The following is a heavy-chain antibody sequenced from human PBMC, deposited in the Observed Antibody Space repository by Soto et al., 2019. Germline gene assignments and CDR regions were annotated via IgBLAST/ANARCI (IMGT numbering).Heavy chain of an antibody. D-gene: IGHD3-22*01. CDR1: GGSISSGGYY. V-gene: IGHV4-31*03. Sequence: SETLSLTCTVSGGSISSGGYYWSWIRQHPGKGLEWIGYIYYSGSTYYNPSLKSRVTISVDTSKNQFSLKLSSVTAADTAVYYCAGYYYYDSSGYLNYFDYWGQGTLVTVSS. CDR3: AGYYYYDSSGYLNYFDY. J-gene: IGHJ4*02. CDR2: IYYSGST.